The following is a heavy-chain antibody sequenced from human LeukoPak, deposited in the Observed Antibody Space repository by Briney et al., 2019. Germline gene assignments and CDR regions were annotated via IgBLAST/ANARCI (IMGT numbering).Heavy chain of an antibody. CDR1: GFTFSDNW. Sequence: PGGSLRLSCAASGFTFSDNWMTWVRQAPGKGLEWVANINQDGGGRYYVDSVQGRFIISRDNAQNSVHLQMNSLRAEDTAVYYCARDRGSGSYYYYGMDVWGQGTTVTVSS. CDR3: ARDRGSGSYYYYGMDV. CDR2: INQDGGGR. J-gene: IGHJ6*02. D-gene: IGHD3-10*01. V-gene: IGHV3-7*01.